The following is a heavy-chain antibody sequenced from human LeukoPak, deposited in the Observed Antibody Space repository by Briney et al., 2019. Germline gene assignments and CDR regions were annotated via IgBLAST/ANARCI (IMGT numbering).Heavy chain of an antibody. CDR1: GGSFSGYY. J-gene: IGHJ4*02. D-gene: IGHD6-13*01. V-gene: IGHV4-34*01. Sequence: PSETLSLTCAVYGGSFSGYYWSWIRQPPGKGLEWIGEINHSGGTNYNPSLKSRVTISVDTSKNQFSLKLSSVTAADTAVYYCARESSSWGFDYWGQGTLVTVSS. CDR2: INHSGGT. CDR3: ARESSSWGFDY.